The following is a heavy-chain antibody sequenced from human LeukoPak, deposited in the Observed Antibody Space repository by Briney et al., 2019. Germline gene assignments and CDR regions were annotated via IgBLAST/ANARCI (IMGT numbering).Heavy chain of an antibody. J-gene: IGHJ6*03. CDR2: INHSGST. D-gene: IGHD2-15*01. Sequence: SETLSLTCAVYGGSFSDYYWSWIRQPPGKGLEWIGEINHSGSTNYNPSLKSRVTISVDTSKNQFSLKLSSVTAADTAVYYCARAGCSGGGCYSAHRTGRSRYYMDVWGKGTTVTVSS. V-gene: IGHV4-34*01. CDR3: ARAGCSGGGCYSAHRTGRSRYYMDV. CDR1: GGSFSDYY.